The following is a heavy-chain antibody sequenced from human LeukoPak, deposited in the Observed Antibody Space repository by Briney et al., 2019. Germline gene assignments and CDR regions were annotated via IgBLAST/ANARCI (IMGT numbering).Heavy chain of an antibody. J-gene: IGHJ4*02. V-gene: IGHV3-30*18. D-gene: IGHD3-3*01. CDR2: ISYDGSNK. Sequence: GGSLRLSCAASGFTFSSYGMHWVRQAPGKGLEWVAVISYDGSNKYYADSVKGRFTISRDNSKNTLYLQMNSLRAEDTAVYYCAKDPTDIWSGYYTRDYWGQGTLVTVSS. CDR1: GFTFSSYG. CDR3: AKDPTDIWSGYYTRDY.